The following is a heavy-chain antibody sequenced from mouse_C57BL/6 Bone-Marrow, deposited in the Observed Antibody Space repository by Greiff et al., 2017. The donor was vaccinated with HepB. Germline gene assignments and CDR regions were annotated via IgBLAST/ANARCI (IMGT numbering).Heavy chain of an antibody. J-gene: IGHJ3*01. CDR2: IYPRSGNT. D-gene: IGHD1-1*01. Sequence: QVQLQQSGAELARPGASVKLSCKASGYTFTSYGISWVKQRPGQGLGWIGEIYPRSGNTYYNEKFKGKATLTADKSSSTAYMELRSLTSEDSAVYFCARPLLLRSFAYWGQGTLVTVSA. CDR1: GYTFTSYG. V-gene: IGHV1-81*01. CDR3: ARPLLLRSFAY.